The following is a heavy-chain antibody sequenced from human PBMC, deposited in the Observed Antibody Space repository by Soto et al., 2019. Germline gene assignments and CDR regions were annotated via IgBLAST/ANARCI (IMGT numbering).Heavy chain of an antibody. CDR3: ARVGGNSNWYFDL. Sequence: QVQLQESGPGLVKPSQTLSLTCTVSGGSISSGGYYWILIRQHPGKGLEWIGYIYYSGSTYYNPSLKSRVTISVDTSKNQFSLKLSSVTAADTAVYYCARVGGNSNWYFDLWGRGTLVTVSS. CDR1: GGSISSGGYY. J-gene: IGHJ2*01. V-gene: IGHV4-31*03. D-gene: IGHD2-21*02. CDR2: IYYSGST.